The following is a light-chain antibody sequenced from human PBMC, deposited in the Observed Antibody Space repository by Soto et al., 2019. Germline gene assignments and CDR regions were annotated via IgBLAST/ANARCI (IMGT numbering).Light chain of an antibody. CDR1: KRVSNNY. CDR2: GAS. Sequence: EIVLTQSPGTLSLSAGETATLSCRASKRVSNNYLAWYQQKPGQAPRLLIYGASTRATGIPDRFSGSGSGTDFTLTISRLEPEDFAVYYCQQYGSSGTLGQGTKVDIK. CDR3: QQYGSSGT. V-gene: IGKV3-20*01. J-gene: IGKJ1*01.